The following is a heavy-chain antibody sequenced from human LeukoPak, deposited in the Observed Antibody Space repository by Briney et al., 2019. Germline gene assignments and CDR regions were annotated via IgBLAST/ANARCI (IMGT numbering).Heavy chain of an antibody. CDR2: IYYSGTT. D-gene: IGHD6-19*01. CDR3: ARGGQWLVQGIDY. Sequence: PSETLSLTCTVSGGSISSYYWSWIRQPPGKGLEWIGYIYYSGTTNYNPSLKSRVTISVDTSKNQFSLKLSSVTAADTAVYYCARGGQWLVQGIDYWGQGTLVTVSS. CDR1: GGSISSYY. J-gene: IGHJ4*02. V-gene: IGHV4-59*12.